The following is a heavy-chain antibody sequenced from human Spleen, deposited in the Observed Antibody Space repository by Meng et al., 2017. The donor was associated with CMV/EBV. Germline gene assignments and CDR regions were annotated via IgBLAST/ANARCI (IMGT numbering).Heavy chain of an antibody. J-gene: IGHJ4*02. CDR2: ISYDGRNQ. CDR1: RFTFGTYD. D-gene: IGHD5-12*01. CDR3: VKDKYSGAWLDQ. Sequence: CEGSRFTFGTYDKHWVRQAPGRGLEWVALISYDGRNQYYVDSVKGRFTISRDNSKSTVYLQMNSLRVEDTALYYCVKDKYSGAWLDQWGQGTLVTVSS. V-gene: IGHV3-30*18.